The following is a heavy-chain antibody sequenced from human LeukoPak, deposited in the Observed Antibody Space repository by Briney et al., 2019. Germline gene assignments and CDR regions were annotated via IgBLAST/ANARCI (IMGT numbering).Heavy chain of an antibody. Sequence: ASVKVSCKASGYTFTSYGISWVRQAPGQGLEWMGWISAYNGNTNYAQKLQGRVTMTTDTSTSTAYMELRSLRSDDTAVYCCARDRIVVVTDDAFDIWGQGTMVTVSS. D-gene: IGHD2-21*02. CDR1: GYTFTSYG. CDR3: ARDRIVVVTDDAFDI. J-gene: IGHJ3*02. CDR2: ISAYNGNT. V-gene: IGHV1-18*01.